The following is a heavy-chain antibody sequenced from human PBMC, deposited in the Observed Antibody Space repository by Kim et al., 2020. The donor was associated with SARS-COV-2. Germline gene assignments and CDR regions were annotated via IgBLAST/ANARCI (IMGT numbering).Heavy chain of an antibody. J-gene: IGHJ4*02. D-gene: IGHD3-3*01. CDR1: GYSISSGYY. V-gene: IGHV4-38-2*02. CDR2: IYHSGST. Sequence: SETLSLTCTVSGYSISSGYYWGWIRQPPGKGLEWLGSIYHSGSTYYNPSLKSRVTISVDTSKNQFSLKLSSVTAADTAVYYCATRITIFGVDSSGLYYFDYWGQGTLVTVSS. CDR3: ATRITIFGVDSSGLYYFDY.